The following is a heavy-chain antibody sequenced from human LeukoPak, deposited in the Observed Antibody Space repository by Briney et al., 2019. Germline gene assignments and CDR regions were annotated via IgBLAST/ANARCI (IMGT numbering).Heavy chain of an antibody. CDR3: ARVSGYSYGYSYFDY. CDR1: GFTFSSYS. Sequence: RGSLRLSCAASGFTFSSYSMNWVRQAPGKGLEWVSSISSSSSYIYYADSVKGRFTISRDNAKNSLYLQMNSLRAEDTAVYYCARVSGYSYGYSYFDYWGQGTLVTVSS. CDR2: ISSSSSYI. J-gene: IGHJ4*02. V-gene: IGHV3-21*01. D-gene: IGHD5-18*01.